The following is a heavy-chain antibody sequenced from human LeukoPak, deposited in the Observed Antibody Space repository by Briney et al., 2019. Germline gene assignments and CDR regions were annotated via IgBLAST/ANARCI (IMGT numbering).Heavy chain of an antibody. CDR1: GFTFSSYE. CDR3: ARLGDKDVEIVATIEWGFDY. Sequence: GGSLRLSCATSGFTFSSYEMNWVRQAPGKGLEWVSYISSSGFTIYYADSVKGRFTISRDNARNSLFLQMNSLRAEDTAVYYCARLGDKDVEIVATIEWGFDYWGQGALVTVSS. V-gene: IGHV3-48*03. CDR2: ISSSGFTI. J-gene: IGHJ4*02. D-gene: IGHD5-12*01.